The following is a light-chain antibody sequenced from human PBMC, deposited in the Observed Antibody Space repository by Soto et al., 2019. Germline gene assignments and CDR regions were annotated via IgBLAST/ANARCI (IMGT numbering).Light chain of an antibody. V-gene: IGKV3-20*01. J-gene: IGKJ2*01. CDR3: QQYGGAPPEYP. Sequence: IVLTQSPGTLSLSPGERATLSCRASQTVSGSHLAWYQQKPGQAPRLIIYGASTRPTGIPDRFSGSGSGTDFTLTITRLEHEDFAVYYCQQYGGAPPEYPFGQGTKLEIK. CDR2: GAS. CDR1: QTVSGSH.